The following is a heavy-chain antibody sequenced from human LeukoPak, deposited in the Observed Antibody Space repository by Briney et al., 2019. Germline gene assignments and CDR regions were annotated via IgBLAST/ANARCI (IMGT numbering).Heavy chain of an antibody. J-gene: IGHJ6*03. CDR1: GGSISSYY. D-gene: IGHD2-2*01. Sequence: SETLYLTCTVSGGSISSYYWSWIRQPPGKGLEWIGYIYYSGSTNYNPSLKSRVTISVDTSKNQFSLKLSSVTAADTAVYYCARTSGSIVVPAPYYYYYYMDVWGKGTTVTVSS. CDR2: IYYSGST. CDR3: ARTSGSIVVPAPYYYYYYMDV. V-gene: IGHV4-59*01.